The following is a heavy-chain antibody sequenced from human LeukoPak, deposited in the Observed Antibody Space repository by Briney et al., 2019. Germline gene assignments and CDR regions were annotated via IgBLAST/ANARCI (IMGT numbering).Heavy chain of an antibody. D-gene: IGHD3-3*01. V-gene: IGHV4-34*01. Sequence: SETLSLTCAVYGGSFSGYYWSWIRQPPGKGLEWIGEINHNGSTNYNPSLKSRVTISVDTSKNQFSLKLSSVTAADTAVYYCARADSFGVVDRGYYFDYWGQGTLVTVSS. CDR3: ARADSFGVVDRGYYFDY. CDR2: INHNGST. J-gene: IGHJ4*02. CDR1: GGSFSGYY.